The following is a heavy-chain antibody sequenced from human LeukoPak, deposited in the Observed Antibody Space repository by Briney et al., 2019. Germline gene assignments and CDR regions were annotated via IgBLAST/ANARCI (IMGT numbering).Heavy chain of an antibody. J-gene: IGHJ4*02. Sequence: GGSLRLSCAASGFTFSSHALSWLRQAPGKGLEWVSTISGSGGSTYYADSVKGRFTISRDNPKNTLYVQMSSLRADDTAVYYCAKGYYYGSGSYSTFDYWGQGTLVTVSS. CDR2: ISGSGGST. CDR1: GFTFSSHA. CDR3: AKGYYYGSGSYSTFDY. D-gene: IGHD3-10*01. V-gene: IGHV3-23*01.